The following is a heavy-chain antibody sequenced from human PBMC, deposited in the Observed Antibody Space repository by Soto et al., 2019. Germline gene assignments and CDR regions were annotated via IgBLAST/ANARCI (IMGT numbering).Heavy chain of an antibody. CDR2: ISHDGGAT. D-gene: IGHD6-13*01. V-gene: IGHV3-30*18. CDR1: GFTFSTSG. Sequence: QVQLVESGGGVVQSGRSLRLSCAASGFTFSTSGMHWIRQAPGKGLEWVAMISHDGGATYYVDSVKGRFTISRDTDNNTLHLQMDSLSPEDTATYYCAKDWGSSGWYNWFDPWGQGTLVTVSS. J-gene: IGHJ5*02. CDR3: AKDWGSSGWYNWFDP.